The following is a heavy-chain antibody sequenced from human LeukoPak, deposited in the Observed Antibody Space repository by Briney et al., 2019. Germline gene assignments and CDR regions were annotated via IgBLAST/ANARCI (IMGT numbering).Heavy chain of an antibody. J-gene: IGHJ4*02. D-gene: IGHD3-10*01. CDR2: IYYSGST. CDR1: GGSISSGGYY. V-gene: IGHV4-31*03. CDR3: ARTGITMVRGVIINPQNYFDY. Sequence: KPSQTLSLTCTVSGGSISSGGYYWSWIRQHPGKGLEWIGYIYYSGSTYYNPSLKSRVTISVDTSKNQFSLKLSSVTAAETAVYYCARTGITMVRGVIINPQNYFDYWGQGTLVTVSS.